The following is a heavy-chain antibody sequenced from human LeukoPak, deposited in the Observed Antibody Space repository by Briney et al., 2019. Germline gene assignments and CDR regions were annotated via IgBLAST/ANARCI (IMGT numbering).Heavy chain of an antibody. V-gene: IGHV3-23*01. CDR2: ISGSGDGT. Sequence: PGGSLRLSCTSSGSTFSSDAMTWVRQAPGKGLEWVSSISGSGDGTYYADSVKGRFTISRDNSKNTLYLQMNSLRAEDTAVYYCANKPAGFDPWGQGTLVTVSS. J-gene: IGHJ5*02. CDR1: GSTFSSDA. CDR3: ANKPAGFDP. D-gene: IGHD1-14*01.